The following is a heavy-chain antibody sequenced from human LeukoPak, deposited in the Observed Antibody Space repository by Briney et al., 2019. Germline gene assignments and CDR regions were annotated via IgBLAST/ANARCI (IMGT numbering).Heavy chain of an antibody. Sequence: PSETLSLTCTVSGGSISSGGYYWSSIRQHPGKGLEWIGYIYYSGSTYYNPSLKSRVTISVDTSKNQFSLKLSSVTAADTAVYYCARAESGSGYNWFDPWGQGTLVTVSS. V-gene: IGHV4-31*03. CDR1: GGSISSGGYY. J-gene: IGHJ5*02. D-gene: IGHD6-19*01. CDR2: IYYSGST. CDR3: ARAESGSGYNWFDP.